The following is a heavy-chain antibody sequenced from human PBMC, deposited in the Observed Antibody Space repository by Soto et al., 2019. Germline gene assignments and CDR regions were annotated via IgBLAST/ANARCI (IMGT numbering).Heavy chain of an antibody. CDR1: GYSFTTYW. Sequence: ASLKISCKASGYSFTTYWIAWVRQMPGKGLEWMGIINPGDSDIRYSPSFQGQVTISADNSISTAYLQWSSLKASDTAMYYCARHEPFYYYYYGLYVWGQGTGVTVSS. CDR2: INPGDSDI. V-gene: IGHV5-51*01. J-gene: IGHJ6*02. CDR3: ARHEPFYYYYYGLYV.